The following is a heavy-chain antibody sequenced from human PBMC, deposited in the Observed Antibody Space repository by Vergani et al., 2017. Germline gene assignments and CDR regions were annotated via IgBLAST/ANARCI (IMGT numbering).Heavy chain of an antibody. Sequence: EVQLLESGGSLKQPGGSVRLSCAASGFTFSTYAMHWVRQAPGKGLEWVSDLTGGGGSTDYADSFKGRFIITRDNSRDTLYLQMNSLRPEDTATYDRVKDAVSYKNFFASWGKGTRLTVS. D-gene: IGHD5-24*01. J-gene: IGHJ4*02. CDR2: LTGGGGST. CDR3: VKDAVSYKNFFAS. V-gene: IGHV3-23*01. CDR1: GFTFSTYA.